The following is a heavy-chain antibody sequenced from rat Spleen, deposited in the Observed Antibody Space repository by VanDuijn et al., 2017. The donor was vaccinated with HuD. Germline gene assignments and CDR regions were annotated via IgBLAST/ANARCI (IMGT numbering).Heavy chain of an antibody. Sequence: EVQLVETGGGLVQPGRSLKLSCVTSGFTFSSFWMYWIRQAPGKGLEWVAIITYDGSSTYYRDSVKGRFTISRDNAESTQYLQMDSLRSEDTAIYYCTRGYVMDAWGQGASVTVSS. J-gene: IGHJ4*01. CDR2: ITYDGSST. CDR3: TRGYVMDA. CDR1: GFTFSSFW. V-gene: IGHV5-58*01.